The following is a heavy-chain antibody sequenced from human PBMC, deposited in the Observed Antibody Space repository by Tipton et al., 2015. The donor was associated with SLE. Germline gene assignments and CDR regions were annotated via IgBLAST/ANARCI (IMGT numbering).Heavy chain of an antibody. J-gene: IGHJ6*02. CDR3: AKDSGSFYSGMDV. Sequence: GSLRLSCAASGFTFSSYGMHWVRQAPGKGLEWVAFIRYDGSNKYYADSVKGRFTISRDNSNNTLYRKMNSLRAEDTAVYYWAKDSGSFYSGMDVWCQGTTVTVSS. D-gene: IGHD1-26*01. CDR1: GFTFSSYG. V-gene: IGHV3-30*02. CDR2: IRYDGSNK.